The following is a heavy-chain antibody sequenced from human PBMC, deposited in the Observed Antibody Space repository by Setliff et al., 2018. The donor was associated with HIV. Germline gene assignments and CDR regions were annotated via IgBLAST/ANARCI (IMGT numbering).Heavy chain of an antibody. V-gene: IGHV3-9*01. D-gene: IGHD2-15*01. CDR2: INWNSDNI. CDR1: GFTFDDYA. CDR3: AREYAMAARY. J-gene: IGHJ4*02. Sequence: PGGSLRLSCAASGFTFDDYAMHWVRLTPGKGLEWVSGINWNSDNIGYAGSVKGRFTISRDNAKNSLHLQMNSLRAEDTALYYCAREYAMAARYWGRGTLVTVSS.